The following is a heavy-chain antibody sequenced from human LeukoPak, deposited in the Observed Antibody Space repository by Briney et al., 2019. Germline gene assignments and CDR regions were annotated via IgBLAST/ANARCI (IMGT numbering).Heavy chain of an antibody. CDR1: GFTFSSYW. D-gene: IGHD2-15*01. J-gene: IGHJ4*02. CDR2: IKQDGSEK. Sequence: GGSLRLSCAASGFTFSSYWMSWVRQAPGKGLEWVANIKQDGSEKYYVDSVKGRFTISRDNAKNSLYLQMNSLRAEDTALYYCARDCSGGSCYGDYWGQGTLVTVSS. CDR3: ARDCSGGSCYGDY. V-gene: IGHV3-7*03.